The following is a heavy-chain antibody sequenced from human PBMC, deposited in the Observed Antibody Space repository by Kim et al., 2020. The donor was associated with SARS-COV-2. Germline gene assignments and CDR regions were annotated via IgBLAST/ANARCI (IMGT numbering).Heavy chain of an antibody. D-gene: IGHD2-15*01. J-gene: IGHJ4*02. Sequence: GGSLRLSCAVSGFTFDGYAMHWVRQAPGRGLEWVSGISLKSGRIGYADSVKGRFTISRDNAKNSLYLQMNSLRIEDTALYYCGKDMTPGGLDYWGQGILV. CDR2: ISLKSGRI. CDR1: GFTFDGYA. V-gene: IGHV3-9*01. CDR3: GKDMTPGGLDY.